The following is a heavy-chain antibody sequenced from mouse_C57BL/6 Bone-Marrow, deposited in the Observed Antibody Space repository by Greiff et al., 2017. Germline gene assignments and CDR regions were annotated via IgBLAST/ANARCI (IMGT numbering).Heavy chain of an antibody. CDR1: GYAFTNYS. CDR3: SYCKTY. CDR2: FNPGSGGT. Sequence: QVQLKQSGAELVRPGTSVKVSCKASGYAFTNYSIEWVKQRPGQGLEWIGVFNPGSGGTNYNEKFKGKATLTADKSSSTAYIQLSSLTSEGSAVYICSYCKTYWGQGTLVTVSA. D-gene: IGHD6-5*01. V-gene: IGHV1-54*01. J-gene: IGHJ3*01.